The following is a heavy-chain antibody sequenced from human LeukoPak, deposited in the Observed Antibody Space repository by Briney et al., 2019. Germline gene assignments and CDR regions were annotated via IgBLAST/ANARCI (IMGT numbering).Heavy chain of an antibody. CDR1: GFTVSSKY. D-gene: IGHD3-10*01. Sequence: GVSLRLSCAASGFTVSSKYMSWVRQAPGKGLEWVSVIYSGGSTYYADSVKGRFTISRDNSKNTLYLQMNSLRAEDTAVYYCARSPGDRTYFDYWGQGTLVTVSS. J-gene: IGHJ4*02. CDR2: IYSGGST. CDR3: ARSPGDRTYFDY. V-gene: IGHV3-53*01.